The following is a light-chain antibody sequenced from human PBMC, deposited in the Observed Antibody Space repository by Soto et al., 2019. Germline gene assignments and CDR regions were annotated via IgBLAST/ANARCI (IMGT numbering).Light chain of an antibody. CDR2: GAS. CDR1: QSINIF. J-gene: IGKJ3*01. Sequence: DIQMTQSPSSLSASVGDRVTIACRASQSINIFLNWYQQKPGKAPKLLIYGASSLQSGVPSRFSAAGSGTDFNLSITSPQPEDFGTYYCQQSSGGPPFTFGPGTTVDIK. CDR3: QQSSGGPPFT. V-gene: IGKV1-39*01.